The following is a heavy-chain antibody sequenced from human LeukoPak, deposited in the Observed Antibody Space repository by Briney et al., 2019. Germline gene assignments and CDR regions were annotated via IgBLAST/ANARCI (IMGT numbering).Heavy chain of an antibody. CDR3: ARGVRYDFWSGYHTPDY. J-gene: IGHJ4*02. Sequence: ASVKVSCKASGYTFTSYGISWVRQAPGQGLEWMGWISAYNGNTNYAQKLQGRVTMTTDTSTSTAYMELRSLRSDDTAVYYCARGVRYDFWSGYHTPDYWGQGTLVTVSS. D-gene: IGHD3-3*01. V-gene: IGHV1-18*01. CDR2: ISAYNGNT. CDR1: GYTFTSYG.